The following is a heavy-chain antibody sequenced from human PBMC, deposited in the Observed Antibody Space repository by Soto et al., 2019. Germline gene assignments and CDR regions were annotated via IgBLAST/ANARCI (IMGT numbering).Heavy chain of an antibody. V-gene: IGHV1-46*01. CDR3: ARAGYCSGGTCFYGNCDY. CDR2: INPNGGST. Sequence: QVQLVQSGAEVKRPGASVKVSCKASGYTFTTYYMHWVRQAPGQGLEWLGIINPNGGSTTYAQKFQGRVTMTRDRSTSTVYSELSCLRFHDTAVYYCARAGYCSGGTCFYGNCDYWGQGTLVTVSA. J-gene: IGHJ4*02. D-gene: IGHD2-15*01. CDR1: GYTFTTYY.